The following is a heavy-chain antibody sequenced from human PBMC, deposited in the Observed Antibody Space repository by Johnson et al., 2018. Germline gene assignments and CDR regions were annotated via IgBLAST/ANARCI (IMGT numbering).Heavy chain of an antibody. J-gene: IGHJ6*03. V-gene: IGHV5-51*01. Sequence: VQLVESGAEVKKPGESLKISCKGSGYSFTSYWIGWVRQMPGKGLEWMGLIYPGDSDTRYSPSSQGQVTISADKSISPAYLQWSSLKASDPAMYYCARTPPLFVEWSKTPYYYYYMDVWGKGTTVTVSS. CDR2: IYPGDSDT. CDR1: GYSFTSYW. D-gene: IGHD3-3*01. CDR3: ARTPPLFVEWSKTPYYYYYMDV.